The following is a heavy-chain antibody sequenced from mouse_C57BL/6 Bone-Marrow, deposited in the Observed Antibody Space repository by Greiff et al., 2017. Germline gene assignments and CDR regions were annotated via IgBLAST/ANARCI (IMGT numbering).Heavy chain of an antibody. Sequence: VQLQQSGAELVRPGASVKLSCTASGFNIKDYYMHWVKQRPEQGLEWIGRIDPEDGDTEYAPKFQGKATMTADTSSNTAYLQLSSLTAEDTAVYDCTTDWYYYGSRFDYWGQGTTLTVSS. CDR1: GFNIKDYY. D-gene: IGHD1-1*01. CDR2: IDPEDGDT. V-gene: IGHV14-1*01. J-gene: IGHJ2*01. CDR3: TTDWYYYGSRFDY.